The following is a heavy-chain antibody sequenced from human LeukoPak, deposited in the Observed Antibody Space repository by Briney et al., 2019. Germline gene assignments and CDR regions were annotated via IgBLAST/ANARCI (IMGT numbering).Heavy chain of an antibody. Sequence: KASQTLSLTCAISGDSVSSSSAAWNWIRQSPSRGLEWLGRTYYRSKWYNDYAVSVKSRITINPDTSKNQFSLQLNSVTPEDTAVYYCARDRAKLSSLVGATPGYYYYYGMDVWGQGTTVTVS. CDR1: GDSVSSSSAA. D-gene: IGHD1-26*01. CDR2: TYYRSKWYN. CDR3: ARDRAKLSSLVGATPGYYYYYGMDV. V-gene: IGHV6-1*01. J-gene: IGHJ6*02.